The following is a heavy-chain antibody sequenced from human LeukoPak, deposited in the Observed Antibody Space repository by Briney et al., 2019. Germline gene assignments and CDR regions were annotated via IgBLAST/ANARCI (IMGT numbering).Heavy chain of an antibody. D-gene: IGHD3-22*01. CDR2: IRYDGSNK. Sequence: HPGGSLRLSCAASGFTFSSYGMHWVRQAPGKGLEWVAFIRYDGSNKYYADSVKGRFTISRDNSKNTLYLQMNSLRAEDTAVYYCAKDLPPSYYYDSSGYYLDYWGQGTLVTVSS. J-gene: IGHJ4*02. CDR1: GFTFSSYG. CDR3: AKDLPPSYYYDSSGYYLDY. V-gene: IGHV3-30*02.